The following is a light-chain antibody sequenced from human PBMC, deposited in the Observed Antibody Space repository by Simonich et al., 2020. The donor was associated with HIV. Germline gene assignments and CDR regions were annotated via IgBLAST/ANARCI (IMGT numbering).Light chain of an antibody. J-gene: IGLJ2*01. Sequence: QSALTQPASVSGSPGPSITISCTGTSRDVGSYNLVSWYQQHPGKAPKPMIYEGSKRPSGVSKRFSGSKSGNTASLTISGLEAEDEADYYCCSYAGSSPYVVFGGGTKLTVL. CDR3: CSYAGSSPYVV. V-gene: IGLV2-23*01. CDR1: SRDVGSYNL. CDR2: EGS.